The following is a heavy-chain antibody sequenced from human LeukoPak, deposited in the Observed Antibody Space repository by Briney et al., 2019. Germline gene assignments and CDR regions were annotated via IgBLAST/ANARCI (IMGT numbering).Heavy chain of an antibody. Sequence: GRSLRLSCAASGFTFSSYAMHWVRQAPGKGLEWVAVISYDGSNKYYADSVKGRFTISRDNSKNTLYLQMSSLRAEDTAFYYCARDSGFSGTQRGEYWGQGTLVTVSS. CDR1: GFTFSSYA. D-gene: IGHD3/OR15-3a*01. CDR3: ARDSGFSGTQRGEY. J-gene: IGHJ4*02. CDR2: ISYDGSNK. V-gene: IGHV3-30*04.